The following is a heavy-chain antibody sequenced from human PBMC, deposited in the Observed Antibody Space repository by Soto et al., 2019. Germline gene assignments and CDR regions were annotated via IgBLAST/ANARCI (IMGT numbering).Heavy chain of an antibody. CDR1: GGSFSGYY. J-gene: IGHJ4*02. Sequence: SETLSLTCAVYGGSFSGYYWSWIRQPPGKGLEWIGEINHSGSTNYNPSLKSRVTISVDTSKNQFSLKLSSVTAADTAVYYCARGLYSSSSGMFDYWGQGTLVTVSS. D-gene: IGHD6-6*01. CDR2: INHSGST. CDR3: ARGLYSSSSGMFDY. V-gene: IGHV4-34*01.